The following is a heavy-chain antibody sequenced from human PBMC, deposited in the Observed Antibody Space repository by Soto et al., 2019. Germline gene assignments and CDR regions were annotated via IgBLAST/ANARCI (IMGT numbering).Heavy chain of an antibody. J-gene: IGHJ4*02. CDR2: ISGYNGLT. V-gene: IGHV1-18*04. CDR3: ARDEGIRGFDS. Sequence: QVQLVQSGDEVKKSGASVKVSCKASGYTFSNYGISWVRQAPGQGLEWMGWISGYNGLTAYAQNVKGRVTMTIATPTRTVFMELTSLRSNDTAVDYCARDEGIRGFDSWGQGTLVTVSS. D-gene: IGHD3-10*01. CDR1: GYTFSNYG.